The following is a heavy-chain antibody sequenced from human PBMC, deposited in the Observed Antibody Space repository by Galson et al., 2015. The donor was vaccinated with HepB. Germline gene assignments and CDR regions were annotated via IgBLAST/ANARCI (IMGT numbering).Heavy chain of an antibody. J-gene: IGHJ6*02. Sequence: SLRLSCAASGFSFSTYDMHWVRQAPDKGLEWVALIWSNGNKKYFADSVKGRFSISRDNSESTMYLHMNGLRAEDTAIYYCARETMNSSYYNNYNAMDVWGQGTTVTVSS. V-gene: IGHV3-33*01. CDR3: ARETMNSSYYNNYNAMDV. CDR1: GFSFSTYD. CDR2: IWSNGNKK. D-gene: IGHD3-22*01.